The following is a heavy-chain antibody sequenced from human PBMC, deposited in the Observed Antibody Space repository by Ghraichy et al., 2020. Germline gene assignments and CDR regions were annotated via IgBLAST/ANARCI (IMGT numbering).Heavy chain of an antibody. J-gene: IGHJ5*02. CDR3: ARLEMIVVPGWFDP. Sequence: SETLSLTCTVSGGSISSYYWSWIRQPPGKGLEWIGYIYYSGSTNYNPSLKSRVTISVDTSKNQFSLKLSSVTAADTAVYYCARLEMIVVPGWFDPWGQGTLVTVSS. CDR2: IYYSGST. CDR1: GGSISSYY. V-gene: IGHV4-59*01. D-gene: IGHD3-22*01.